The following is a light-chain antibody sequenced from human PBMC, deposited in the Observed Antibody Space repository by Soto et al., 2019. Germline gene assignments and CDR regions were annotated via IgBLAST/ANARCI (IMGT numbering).Light chain of an antibody. CDR2: SND. V-gene: IGLV1-44*01. CDR1: SSNIGSNT. J-gene: IGLJ3*02. Sequence: QSVLTQAPSGSGTPGQRVTISCSGSSSNIGSNTVTWYQQLPGTAPKLLIYSNDQRPSGVPDRFSGSKSGTSASLAIAGLKSEDEADYYCAAWDDSLNGWVFGGGTKLTVL. CDR3: AAWDDSLNGWV.